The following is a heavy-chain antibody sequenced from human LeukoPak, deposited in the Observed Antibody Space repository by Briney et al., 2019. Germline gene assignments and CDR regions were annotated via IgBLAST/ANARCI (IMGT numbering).Heavy chain of an antibody. CDR1: GYTLTGYY. Sequence: GASVKVSCKASGYTLTGYYMHWVRQAPGQGLEWMGWINPNSGGTNYAQKFQGRVTMTRDTSISTAYMELSRLRSDDTAVYYCARSGSYPQFYPFDYWGQGTLVTVSS. V-gene: IGHV1-2*02. CDR3: ARSGSYPQFYPFDY. J-gene: IGHJ4*02. CDR2: INPNSGGT. D-gene: IGHD1-26*01.